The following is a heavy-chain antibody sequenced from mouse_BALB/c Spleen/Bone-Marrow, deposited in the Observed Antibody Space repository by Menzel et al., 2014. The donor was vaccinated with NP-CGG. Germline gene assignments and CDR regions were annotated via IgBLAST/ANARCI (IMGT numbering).Heavy chain of an antibody. CDR3: AKNYYYGYVAY. D-gene: IGHD1-2*01. Sequence: EVKVIESGGGLVQPGGSLKLSCAASGFDFSRYWMTWVRQAPGKGLEWIGEINPASSTINYTPSLKDEFIISRDNAKNTLYLQMSKVRSEDTALYYCAKNYYYGYVAYWGQGTLVTVSA. CDR2: INPASSTI. J-gene: IGHJ3*01. CDR1: GFDFSRYW. V-gene: IGHV4-1*02.